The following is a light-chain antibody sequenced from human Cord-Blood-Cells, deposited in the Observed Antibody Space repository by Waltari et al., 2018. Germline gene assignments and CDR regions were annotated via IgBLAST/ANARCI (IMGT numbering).Light chain of an antibody. CDR1: QSISSW. V-gene: IGKV1-5*01. CDR2: DAS. Sequence: DIQMTQSPSTLSASVGDRVTITCRASQSISSWLAWYQQKPGKAPKLLIYDASSLESGVPSRFSGSGSETDFTLTISSLQPDDFATYYCQQYNSYSPYTFGQGTKLEIK. J-gene: IGKJ2*01. CDR3: QQYNSYSPYT.